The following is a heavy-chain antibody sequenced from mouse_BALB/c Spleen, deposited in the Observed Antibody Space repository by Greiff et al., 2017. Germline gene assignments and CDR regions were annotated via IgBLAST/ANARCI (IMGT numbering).Heavy chain of an antibody. Sequence: VQLQESAAELARPGASVKMSCKASGYTFTSYTMHWVKQRPGQGLEWIGYINPSSGYTEYNQKFKDKTTLTADKSSSTAYMQLSSLTSEDSAVYYCARRYYGNYDYAMDYWGQGTSVTVSS. V-gene: IGHV1-4*02. CDR3: ARRYYGNYDYAMDY. CDR1: GYTFTSYT. J-gene: IGHJ4*01. CDR2: INPSSGYT. D-gene: IGHD2-1*01.